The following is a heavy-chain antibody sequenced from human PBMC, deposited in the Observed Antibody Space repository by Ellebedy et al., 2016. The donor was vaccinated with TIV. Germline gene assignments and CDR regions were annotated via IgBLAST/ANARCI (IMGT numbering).Heavy chain of an antibody. J-gene: IGHJ4*02. Sequence: ASVKVSXKASGYTFTSYGLSWVRQAPGQGLEWVGWISVYNEDTRNAQKFQGRVSLTTDTSTSTAYMELRSLTSDDTAVYYCARGSHHYDSSGYLNWGQGTLVTVSS. CDR2: ISVYNEDT. CDR3: ARGSHHYDSSGYLN. CDR1: GYTFTSYG. V-gene: IGHV1-18*01. D-gene: IGHD3-22*01.